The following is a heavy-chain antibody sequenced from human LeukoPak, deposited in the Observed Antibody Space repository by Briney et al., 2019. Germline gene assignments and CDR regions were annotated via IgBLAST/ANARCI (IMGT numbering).Heavy chain of an antibody. CDR1: GFTFSSYA. D-gene: IGHD6-19*01. CDR3: ARARLYSSGWYGDYFDY. Sequence: GGSLRLSCAASGFTFSSYAMHWVRQATGKGLEWVAVISYDGSNKYYADSVKGRFTISRDNSKNTLYLQMNSLRAEDTAVYYCARARLYSSGWYGDYFDYWGQGTLVTVSS. J-gene: IGHJ4*02. V-gene: IGHV3-30*04. CDR2: ISYDGSNK.